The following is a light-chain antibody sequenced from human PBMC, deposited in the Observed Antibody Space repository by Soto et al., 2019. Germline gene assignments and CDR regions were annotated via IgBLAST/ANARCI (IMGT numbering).Light chain of an antibody. CDR1: SSDVGGYNY. Sequence: QSALTQPASVSGSPGQSITISCTGTSSDVGGYNYVSWYQQHPGKAPKLMIYDVSNRPSGVSNRCSGSKSGNTASLTISGLQAEDEADYYCSSNTSSSLHVFGTGTKVTVL. V-gene: IGLV2-14*01. J-gene: IGLJ1*01. CDR2: DVS. CDR3: SSNTSSSLHV.